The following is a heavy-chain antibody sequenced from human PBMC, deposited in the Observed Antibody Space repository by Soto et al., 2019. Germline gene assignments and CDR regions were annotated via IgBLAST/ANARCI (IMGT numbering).Heavy chain of an antibody. Sequence: QVQLQESGPGLVKPSQTLSLTCAVSGGSIRSGDYYWSWIRQPPGKGLEWIGYIYYSGSTYYNPSPKSRVTISVDTSKNQFSLKLSSVTAADTAVYYCARTRYSAYDLWFDPWGQGTLVTVSS. CDR1: GGSIRSGDYY. J-gene: IGHJ5*02. CDR2: IYYSGST. V-gene: IGHV4-30-4*01. CDR3: ARTRYSAYDLWFDP. D-gene: IGHD5-12*01.